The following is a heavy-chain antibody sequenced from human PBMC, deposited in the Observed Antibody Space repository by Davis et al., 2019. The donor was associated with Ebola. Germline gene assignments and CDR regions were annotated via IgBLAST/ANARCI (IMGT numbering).Heavy chain of an antibody. CDR1: GYTFTNYG. CDR2: ISAYSGLT. J-gene: IGHJ4*02. V-gene: IGHV1-18*04. CDR3: ARDSELYDILTGYYDY. Sequence: ASVKVSCKASGYTFTNYGITWVRQAPGQGLEWVGWISAYSGLTKYAQKLQGRVTMTTDTSTSTAYMELRSLRSDDTAVYYCARDSELYDILTGYYDYWGQGTLVTVSS. D-gene: IGHD3-9*01.